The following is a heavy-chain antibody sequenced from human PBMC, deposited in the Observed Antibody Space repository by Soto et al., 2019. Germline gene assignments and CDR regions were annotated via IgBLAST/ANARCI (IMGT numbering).Heavy chain of an antibody. CDR2: IYSGGST. V-gene: IGHV3-53*01. J-gene: IGHJ1*01. D-gene: IGHD3-22*01. CDR3: ARDRVESGYPEYFQH. Sequence: PGGYLRLSCAAYGFTVSSNYMSWVRQAPGKGLEWVSVIYSGGSTYYADSVKGRFTISRDNSKNTLYLQMNSLRAEDTAVYYCARDRVESGYPEYFQHWGQGT. CDR1: GFTVSSNY.